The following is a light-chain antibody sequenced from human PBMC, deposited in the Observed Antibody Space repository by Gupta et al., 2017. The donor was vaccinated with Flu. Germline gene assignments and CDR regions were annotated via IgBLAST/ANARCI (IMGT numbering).Light chain of an antibody. V-gene: IGLV2-23*02. J-gene: IGLJ3*02. CDR3: CSDAFSNTWV. CDR1: SSEVGSYNL. Sequence: SIMIAGSGTSSEVGSYNLVSCHQQNSGKVHELMIYEVSNRPAWVANRLSGSQAVNPASLTISGLQAEDEADYYCCSDAFSNTWVFGGGTKLTVL. CDR2: EVS.